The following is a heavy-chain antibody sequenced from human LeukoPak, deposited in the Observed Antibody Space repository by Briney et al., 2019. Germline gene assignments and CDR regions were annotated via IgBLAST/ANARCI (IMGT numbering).Heavy chain of an antibody. Sequence: ASVMVSCKASGDTFTSYGISWVRQAPGQGLEWMGWISAYNGNTNYAQKLQGRVTMTEDTSTDTAYMELSSLRSEDTAVYYCATLRSFEFGQEDAFDILGQGTMVTVSS. J-gene: IGHJ3*02. V-gene: IGHV1-18*01. CDR3: ATLRSFEFGQEDAFDI. D-gene: IGHD3-9*01. CDR1: GDTFTSYG. CDR2: ISAYNGNT.